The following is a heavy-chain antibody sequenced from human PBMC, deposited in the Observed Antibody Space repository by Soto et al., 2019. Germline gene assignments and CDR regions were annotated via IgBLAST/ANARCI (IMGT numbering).Heavy chain of an antibody. J-gene: IGHJ4*02. CDR2: ISAYNGNT. Sequence: QVQLVQSGAEVKKPGASVKVSCKSSGYTFTSYGISWVRQAPGQGLEWMGWISAYNGNTNYAQKLQGRVTMTTDTSTSTAYMELRSLRSDDTAVYYCARDRGYSGYDYRDDYFDYWGQGTLVTVSS. V-gene: IGHV1-18*01. CDR3: ARDRGYSGYDYRDDYFDY. D-gene: IGHD5-12*01. CDR1: GYTFTSYG.